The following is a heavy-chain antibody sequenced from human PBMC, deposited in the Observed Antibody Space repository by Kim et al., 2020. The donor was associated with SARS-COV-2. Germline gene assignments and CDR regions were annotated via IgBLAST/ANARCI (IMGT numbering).Heavy chain of an antibody. J-gene: IGHJ4*02. CDR3: AREYYQASYFDY. CDR1: GFTFSDYY. CDR2: ISSSGSTI. V-gene: IGHV3-11*01. D-gene: IGHD2-2*01. Sequence: GGPLRLSCAASGFTFSDYYMSWIRQAPGKGLEWVSYISSSGSTIYYADSVKGRFTISRDNAKNSLYLQMNSLRAEDTAVYYCAREYYQASYFDYWGQGTLVTVSS.